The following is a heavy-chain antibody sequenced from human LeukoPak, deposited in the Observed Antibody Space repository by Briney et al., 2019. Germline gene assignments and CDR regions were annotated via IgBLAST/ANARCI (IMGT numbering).Heavy chain of an antibody. CDR3: ARLTGIAAAGTLDY. CDR2: IYYSGST. CDR1: GGSISSYY. D-gene: IGHD6-13*01. V-gene: IGHV4-59*12. Sequence: SETLSLTCTVSGGSISSYYWSWIRQPPGKGLEWIGYIYYSGSTNYNPSLKSRVTISVDKSKNQFSLKLSSVTAADTAVYYCARLTGIAAAGTLDYWGQGTLVTVSS. J-gene: IGHJ4*02.